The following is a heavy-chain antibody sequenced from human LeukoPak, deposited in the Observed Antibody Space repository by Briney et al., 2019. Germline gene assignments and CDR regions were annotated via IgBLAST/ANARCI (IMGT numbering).Heavy chain of an antibody. J-gene: IGHJ3*02. CDR2: ISSSSSYI. Sequence: GGSLRLSCAASGFTFSSYSMNWVRQAPGKGLEWVSSISSSSSYIYYADSVKGRFTISRDNAKNSLYLQMNSLRAEDTAVYYCASLKNYYDSSGYLVTDAFDIWGQGTMVTVSS. CDR1: GFTFSSYS. D-gene: IGHD3-22*01. CDR3: ASLKNYYDSSGYLVTDAFDI. V-gene: IGHV3-21*04.